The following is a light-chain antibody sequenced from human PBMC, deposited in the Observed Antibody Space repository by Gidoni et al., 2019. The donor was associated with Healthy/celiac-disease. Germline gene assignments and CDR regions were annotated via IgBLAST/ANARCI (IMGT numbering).Light chain of an antibody. CDR1: PSLLHSNGYNY. J-gene: IGKJ4*01. Sequence: DIVMTQSPLSLPVTPGDPASISCRSSPSLLHSNGYNYLDWYLQKPGQSPQLLIYLGSNRASGVPDRFSGSGSGTDFTLKISRVEAEDVGVYYCMQALQTPLTFGGGTKVEIK. V-gene: IGKV2-28*01. CDR2: LGS. CDR3: MQALQTPLT.